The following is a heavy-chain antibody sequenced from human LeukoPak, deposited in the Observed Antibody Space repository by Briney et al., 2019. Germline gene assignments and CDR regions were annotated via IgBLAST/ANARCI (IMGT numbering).Heavy chain of an antibody. V-gene: IGHV1-8*01. CDR1: GYTFTSYD. CDR2: MNPNSGNT. Sequence: ASVKVSCKASGYTFTSYDINSVRQATGQGLEWMGWMNPNSGNTGYAQKFQGRVTMTRNTSISTAYMELSSLKSEDTAVYYCARNPPNSGSFDLWGQGTLVTVSS. CDR3: ARNPPNSGSFDL. J-gene: IGHJ5*02. D-gene: IGHD3-22*01.